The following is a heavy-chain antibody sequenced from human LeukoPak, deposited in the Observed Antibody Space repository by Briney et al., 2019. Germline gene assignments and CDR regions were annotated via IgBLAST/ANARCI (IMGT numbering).Heavy chain of an antibody. D-gene: IGHD1-1*01. CDR1: GFTFSSYS. V-gene: IGHV3-48*01. J-gene: IGHJ4*02. Sequence: PGGSLRLSCTASGFTFSSYSMNWVRQAPGKGLDWVLYISSSSSTIYYADSVKGRFTISRDNAKNSLYLQMNSLRADDTAVYYCARDVDWNRKFDSWGQGTLVTVSS. CDR2: ISSSSSTI. CDR3: ARDVDWNRKFDS.